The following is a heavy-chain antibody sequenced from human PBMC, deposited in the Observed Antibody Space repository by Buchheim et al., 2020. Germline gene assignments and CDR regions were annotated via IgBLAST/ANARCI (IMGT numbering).Heavy chain of an antibody. CDR3: ARGPNYYDALSYWYFDL. CDR2: INHSGST. CDR1: GGSFSGYY. J-gene: IGHJ2*01. V-gene: IGHV4-34*01. Sequence: QVQLQQWGAGLLKPSETLSLTCAVYGGSFSGYYWSWIRQPPGKGLEWIGEINHSGSTNYNPSLKSRVTISVDTSKNQLSLKLSSVTAADTAVYYCARGPNYYDALSYWYFDLWGRGTL. D-gene: IGHD3-22*01.